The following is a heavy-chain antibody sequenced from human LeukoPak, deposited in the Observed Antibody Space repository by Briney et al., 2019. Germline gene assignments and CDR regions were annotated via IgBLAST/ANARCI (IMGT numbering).Heavy chain of an antibody. J-gene: IGHJ3*02. CDR2: ISGSGGST. V-gene: IGHV3-23*01. Sequence: GGSLRLSCAASGFTFSSYAMSWVRQAPGKGLEWVSAISGSGGSTYYADSVKGRFTISRDNSKNTLYLQMNSLRAEDTAVYYCARAGSSSWYGGAFDIWGQGTMVTVSS. D-gene: IGHD6-13*01. CDR3: ARAGSSSWYGGAFDI. CDR1: GFTFSSYA.